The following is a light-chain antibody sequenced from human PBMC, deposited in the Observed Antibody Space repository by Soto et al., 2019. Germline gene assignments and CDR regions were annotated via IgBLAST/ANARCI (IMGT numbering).Light chain of an antibody. CDR3: QQYNSYYT. CDR1: QSISSW. Sequence: DIQMTQSPSTLSASVGDRVTITCRASQSISSWLAWYQQKPGKAPKLLIYDASSLESGVPSRFSGSGSGTEFTLTISSLQPDDCATYYGQQYNSYYTFGQGTKLEIK. CDR2: DAS. J-gene: IGKJ2*01. V-gene: IGKV1-5*01.